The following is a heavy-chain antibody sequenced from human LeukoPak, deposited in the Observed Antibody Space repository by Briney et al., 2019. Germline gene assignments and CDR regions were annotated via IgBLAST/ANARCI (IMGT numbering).Heavy chain of an antibody. CDR3: ARDMSRGDYGASDI. D-gene: IGHD4-17*01. V-gene: IGHV4-59*13. J-gene: IGHJ3*02. CDR2: VYYSGST. CDR1: GGSIISYY. Sequence: PSETLSLTCTVSGGSIISYYWSWIRQPPGKGLEWIGYVYYSGSTNYNPSLKGRVTISVDTSKNQFSLKLSSVTAADTAIYYCARDMSRGDYGASDIWGQGTMVTVSS.